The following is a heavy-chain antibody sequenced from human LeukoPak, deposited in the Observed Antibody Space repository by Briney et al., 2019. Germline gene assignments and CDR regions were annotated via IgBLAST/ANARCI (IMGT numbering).Heavy chain of an antibody. CDR1: GFTFDDYA. V-gene: IGHV3-9*01. CDR2: ISWNSGSI. D-gene: IGHD6-13*01. Sequence: GGSLRLSCAASGFTFDDYAMHWVRQAPGEGLEWVSGISWNSGSIGYADSVKGRFTISRDNAKNSLYLQMNSLRAEDTASYYCAKDMSSSWYMGRFDYWGQGTLVTVSS. J-gene: IGHJ4*02. CDR3: AKDMSSSWYMGRFDY.